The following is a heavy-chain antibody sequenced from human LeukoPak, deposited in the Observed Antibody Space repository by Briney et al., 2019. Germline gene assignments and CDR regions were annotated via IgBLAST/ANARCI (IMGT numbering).Heavy chain of an antibody. CDR1: GGSISSYY. CDR3: ARREYYFDY. J-gene: IGHJ4*02. V-gene: IGHV4-59*08. CDR2: IYYSGST. Sequence: SETLSLTCTVSGGSISSYYWSWIRQPPGRGLEWTGYIYYSGSTNYNPSLKSRVTISVDTSKNQFSLKLSSVTAADTAVYYCARREYYFDYWGQGTLVTVSS.